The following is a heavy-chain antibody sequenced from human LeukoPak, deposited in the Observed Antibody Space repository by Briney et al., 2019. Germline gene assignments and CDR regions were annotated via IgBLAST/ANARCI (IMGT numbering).Heavy chain of an antibody. CDR2: INHSGST. CDR1: GGSFSGYY. CDR3: ARHLAARRDPFDY. D-gene: IGHD6-6*01. Sequence: PSETLSLTCAVYGGSFSGYYWSWIRQPPGKGLEWIGEINHSGSTNYNPSLKSRVTISVDTSKNQFSLKLSSVTAADTAVYYCARHLAARRDPFDYWGQGTLVTVSS. V-gene: IGHV4-34*01. J-gene: IGHJ4*02.